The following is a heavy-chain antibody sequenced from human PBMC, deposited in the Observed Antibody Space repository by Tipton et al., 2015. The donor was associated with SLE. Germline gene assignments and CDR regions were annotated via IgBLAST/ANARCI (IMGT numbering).Heavy chain of an antibody. CDR1: GFTFSTSY. J-gene: IGHJ4*02. Sequence: SLRLSCIASGFTFSTSYMSWVRQAPGKGLEWVAIIKEDGSEEGYVDSVKGRFTISRDNAKNSVFLQMNSLRVEDTALYYCARDPAYGAMDYWGQGTMVTVSS. CDR2: IKEDGSEE. V-gene: IGHV3-7*01. CDR3: ARDPAYGAMDY. D-gene: IGHD4-17*01.